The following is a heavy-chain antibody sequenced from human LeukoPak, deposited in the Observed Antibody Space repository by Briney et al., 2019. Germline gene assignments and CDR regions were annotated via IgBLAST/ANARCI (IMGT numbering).Heavy chain of an antibody. CDR2: ISGSGGNT. J-gene: IGHJ4*02. Sequence: PGGSLRLSCAASGFTFSSYAMSWVRQAPGKGLEWVSAISGSGGNTYYADSVKGRFTISRDNSKNKLYLQMNSLRAEDTAIYYCAKDGGSGIAVAGTWFGYWGQGTLVTVPS. D-gene: IGHD6-19*01. CDR3: AKDGGSGIAVAGTWFGY. CDR1: GFTFSSYA. V-gene: IGHV3-23*01.